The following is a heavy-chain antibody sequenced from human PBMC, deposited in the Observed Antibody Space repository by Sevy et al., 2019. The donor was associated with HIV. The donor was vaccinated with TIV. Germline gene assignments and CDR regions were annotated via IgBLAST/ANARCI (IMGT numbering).Heavy chain of an antibody. D-gene: IGHD5-18*01. CDR1: GFSFSDYY. J-gene: IGHJ4*02. Sequence: GRSLRLSCTASGFSFSDYYMSWIRQAPGKGLEWISYISTSSGFTDYEDSVKGRFTISRDNAKNSLYLQMNSLRAEDTAVYFCARVRYNYGQKYFDYWGQGTLVTVPQ. CDR2: ISTSSGFT. V-gene: IGHV3-11*06. CDR3: ARVRYNYGQKYFDY.